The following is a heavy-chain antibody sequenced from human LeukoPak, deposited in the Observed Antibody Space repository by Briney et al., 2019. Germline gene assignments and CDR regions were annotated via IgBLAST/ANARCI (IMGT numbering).Heavy chain of an antibody. V-gene: IGHV4-61*08. CDR3: ARTVVATIPNHHYYYYYYMGV. Sequence: SETLSLTCAVSGGSISSGGYSWSWIRQPPGKGLEWIGYIYYSGSANYNPSLKSRVTISVDTSKNQFSLKLSSVTAADTAVYYCARTVVATIPNHHYYYYYYMGVWGKGTTVTVSS. D-gene: IGHD5-12*01. J-gene: IGHJ6*03. CDR1: GGSISSGGYS. CDR2: IYYSGSA.